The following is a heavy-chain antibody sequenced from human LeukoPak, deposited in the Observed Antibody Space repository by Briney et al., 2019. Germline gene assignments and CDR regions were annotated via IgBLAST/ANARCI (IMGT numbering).Heavy chain of an antibody. J-gene: IGHJ3*02. D-gene: IGHD6-13*01. V-gene: IGHV4-34*01. CDR2: INHSGST. Sequence: SGTLSLTCAVYGGSFSGYYWSWIRQPPGKRLGWIGEINHSGSTNYNPSLKRRVTISVDSSKNQFSLTLSAVTAADTAVYYCAKAPGIAAAGTAFDIWGQGTMVTVSS. CDR3: AKAPGIAAAGTAFDI. CDR1: GGSFSGYY.